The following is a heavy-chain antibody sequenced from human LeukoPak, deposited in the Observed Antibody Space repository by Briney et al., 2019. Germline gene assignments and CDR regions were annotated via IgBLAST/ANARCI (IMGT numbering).Heavy chain of an antibody. CDR1: GYTLTELS. J-gene: IGHJ4*02. Sequence: ASVKVSCMVSGYTLTELSMHWVRQAPGKGLEGMGGFDPEDGETIYAQKFQGRVTMTEDTSTDTAYMELSSLRSEDTAVYYCATDTGYCSSTSCPEHYFDYWGQGTLVTVSS. D-gene: IGHD2-2*01. V-gene: IGHV1-24*01. CDR2: FDPEDGET. CDR3: ATDTGYCSSTSCPEHYFDY.